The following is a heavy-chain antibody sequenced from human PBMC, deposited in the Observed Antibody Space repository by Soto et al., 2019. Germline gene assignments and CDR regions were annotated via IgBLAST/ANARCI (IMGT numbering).Heavy chain of an antibody. Sequence: PSDPLSLTCAVNGGPSSGYVWTWIRQPPGKGLQWIGEIDHSGSTTYNPSLKSRVTISVDTSNNQISLKLTSVTAADTAVYYCARDKITGLFDYWGQGTLVTVS. D-gene: IGHD2-8*02. J-gene: IGHJ4*02. CDR3: ARDKITGLFDY. CDR1: GGPSSGYV. CDR2: IDHSGST. V-gene: IGHV4-34*01.